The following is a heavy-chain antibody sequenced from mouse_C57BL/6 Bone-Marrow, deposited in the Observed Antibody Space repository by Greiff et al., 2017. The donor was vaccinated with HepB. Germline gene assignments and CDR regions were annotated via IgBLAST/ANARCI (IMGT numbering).Heavy chain of an antibody. CDR2: IRNKANGYTT. D-gene: IGHD2-3*01. Sequence: EVKLVESGGGLVQPGASLRLSCAASGFTFTDYYMSWVRQPPGKAPEWLALIRNKANGYTTEYTAAVKGRFTISRNNSQNVLYLQMNTLRAEDSATYYCVKGGMVRRMDYWGQGTSVTVSS. J-gene: IGHJ4*01. V-gene: IGHV7-4*01. CDR3: VKGGMVRRMDY. CDR1: GFTFTDYY.